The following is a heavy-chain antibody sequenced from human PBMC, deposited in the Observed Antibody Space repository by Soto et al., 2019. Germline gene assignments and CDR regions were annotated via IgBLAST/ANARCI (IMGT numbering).Heavy chain of an antibody. CDR1: GYTFTSYG. CDR3: ARVPCAYYYDRSVYCNFAS. D-gene: IGHD3-22*01. V-gene: IGHV1-18*01. Sequence: ASVKVSCKASGYTFTSYGISWVRQAPGQGLEWMGWISAYNGNTNYAQKLQGRVTMTTDTSTSTAYMELRSLRSDDTAVYYCARVPCAYYYDRSVYCNFASGAQGTLATVP. J-gene: IGHJ4*02. CDR2: ISAYNGNT.